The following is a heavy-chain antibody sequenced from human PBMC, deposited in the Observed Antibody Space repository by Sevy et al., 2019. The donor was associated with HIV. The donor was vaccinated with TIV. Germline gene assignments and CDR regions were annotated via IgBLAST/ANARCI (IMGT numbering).Heavy chain of an antibody. CDR1: GFTFSNSA. J-gene: IGHJ4*02. Sequence: GGSLRLSCVVSGFTFSNSAMHWVRQAPGKGLEWVAVISYDGSNNYYTDSVKGRFTISRDDSKNTLYLRMNSLRAEDTAVYYCATDPTQRGAYYDFWSRYFDYWGQGTLVTVSS. CDR2: ISYDGSNN. CDR3: ATDPTQRGAYYDFWSRYFDY. V-gene: IGHV3-30-3*02. D-gene: IGHD3-3*01.